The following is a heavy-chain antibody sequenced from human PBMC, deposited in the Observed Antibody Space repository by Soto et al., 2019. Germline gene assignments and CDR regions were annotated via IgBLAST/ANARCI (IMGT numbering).Heavy chain of an antibody. Sequence: QVQLVESGGGVVQPGRSLRLSCAASGFTFSSYGMHWVRQAPGKGLEWVAVISYDGSNKYYADSVKGRFTISRDNSKNTLYLQMNSLRAEETAVYYCAKDVADYYDSSGYYGSSYFDYWGQGTLVTVSS. CDR2: ISYDGSNK. CDR1: GFTFSSYG. V-gene: IGHV3-30*18. D-gene: IGHD3-22*01. J-gene: IGHJ4*02. CDR3: AKDVADYYDSSGYYGSSYFDY.